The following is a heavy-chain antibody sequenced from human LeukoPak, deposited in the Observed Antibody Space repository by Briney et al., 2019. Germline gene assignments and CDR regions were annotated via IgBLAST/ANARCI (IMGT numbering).Heavy chain of an antibody. Sequence: PGGSLKLSCAASGFTFASYAMTWVRQAPGKGLEWVSSITGRGGSTYYADSVQGRFTISRDNSKNTLYLQMSSLRAEDTAVYYCANSPKSDYWGQGTLVTVSS. J-gene: IGHJ4*02. V-gene: IGHV3-23*01. CDR3: ANSPKSDY. CDR1: GFTFASYA. CDR2: ITGRGGST.